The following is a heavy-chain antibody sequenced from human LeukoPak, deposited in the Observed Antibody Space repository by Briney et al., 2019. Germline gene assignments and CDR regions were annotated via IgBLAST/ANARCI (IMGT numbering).Heavy chain of an antibody. CDR1: GFTFTSSA. CDR3: AAVVIGGDYYGSGKRRFDP. Sequence: SVKVSCKASGFTFTSSAMQWVRQARGQRLEWIGWIVVGSGNTNYAQKFQEGVTITRDMSTSTAYMELSSLRSEDTAVYYCAAVVIGGDYYGSGKRRFDPWGQGTLVTVSS. J-gene: IGHJ5*02. V-gene: IGHV1-58*02. D-gene: IGHD3-10*01. CDR2: IVVGSGNT.